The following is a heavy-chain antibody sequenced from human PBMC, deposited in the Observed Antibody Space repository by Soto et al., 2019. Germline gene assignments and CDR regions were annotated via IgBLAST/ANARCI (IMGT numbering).Heavy chain of an antibody. D-gene: IGHD5-12*01. V-gene: IGHV3-11*06. CDR3: TRTKNSGYDF. J-gene: IGHJ4*02. Sequence: QVQLVESGGGLVKPGGSLRLSCAASGFSFSDYYMSWIRQAPGKGLEWVSYISSSSTYIKYADSVKGRFTISRDNAKNSLYLQMNSLRAEDTALYCCTRTKNSGYDFWGQGTLVTVSS. CDR2: ISSSSTYI. CDR1: GFSFSDYY.